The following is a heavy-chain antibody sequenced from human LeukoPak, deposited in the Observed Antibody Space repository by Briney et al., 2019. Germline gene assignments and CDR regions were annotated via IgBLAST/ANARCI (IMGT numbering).Heavy chain of an antibody. J-gene: IGHJ4*02. CDR3: AKSRSSGWVLGFDY. D-gene: IGHD6-19*01. Sequence: GGSLRLSCAASGFTFSTYPMSWIRQAPGKGLEWVSTISGSGGSTFYADSVKGRFTISRDSSENTLYLQMNSLRAEDTALYYCAKSRSSGWVLGFDYWGQGTLVTVSS. V-gene: IGHV3-23*01. CDR1: GFTFSTYP. CDR2: ISGSGGST.